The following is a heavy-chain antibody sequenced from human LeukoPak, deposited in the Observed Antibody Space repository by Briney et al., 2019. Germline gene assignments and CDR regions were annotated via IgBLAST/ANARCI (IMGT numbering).Heavy chain of an antibody. Sequence: SETLSLTCAVSGYSISSGYYWGRIRQPPGKGLEWIGSIYHSGSTYYNPSLKSRVTISVDTSKNQFSLKLSSVTAADTAVYYCARVVNYDFWSVDYWGQGTLVTVSS. J-gene: IGHJ4*02. V-gene: IGHV4-38-2*01. CDR2: IYHSGST. D-gene: IGHD3-3*01. CDR3: ARVVNYDFWSVDY. CDR1: GYSISSGYY.